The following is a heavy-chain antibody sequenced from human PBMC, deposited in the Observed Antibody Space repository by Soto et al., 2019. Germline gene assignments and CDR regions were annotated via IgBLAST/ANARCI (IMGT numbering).Heavy chain of an antibody. V-gene: IGHV4-4*07. J-gene: IGHJ5*02. D-gene: IGHD2-15*01. CDR1: GGSMSSFY. Sequence: PSATLSLTCVVSGGSMSSFYWSWIRQSADKGLEWIGRIYSTGITNYNPSLKSRVTMSIDTSKKQFSLKVRSVTAADTARYYCARDRGGGWLDPWGQGALVTVSS. CDR2: IYSTGIT. CDR3: ARDRGGGWLDP.